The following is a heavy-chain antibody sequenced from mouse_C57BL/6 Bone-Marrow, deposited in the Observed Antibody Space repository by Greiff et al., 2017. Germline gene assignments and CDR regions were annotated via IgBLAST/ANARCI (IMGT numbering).Heavy chain of an antibody. CDR2: INPYNGGT. CDR1: GYTFTDYY. J-gene: IGHJ3*01. CDR3: ARRTFYDYRFAY. Sequence: VQLQQSGPVLVKPGASVKMSCKASGYTFTDYYMNWVKQSHGKSLEWIGVINPYNGGTSYNQKFKGKATLTVDKSSSTAYMELNSLTSEDSAVYYCARRTFYDYRFAYWGQGTLVTVSA. V-gene: IGHV1-19*01. D-gene: IGHD2-4*01.